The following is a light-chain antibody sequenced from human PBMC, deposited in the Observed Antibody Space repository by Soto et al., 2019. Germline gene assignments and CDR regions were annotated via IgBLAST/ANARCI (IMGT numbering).Light chain of an antibody. CDR3: QHYDSYSSIA. Sequence: DIQMTQSPSTLSASVGDRVTIACRASQSINAWLAWYQQKPGKAPNLLIYQASTLQIGVPSRFSGSGSGTEFTLTINSLQPHDFATYFCQHYDSYSSIAFGQGTRLEIK. J-gene: IGKJ5*01. CDR1: QSINAW. V-gene: IGKV1-5*03. CDR2: QAS.